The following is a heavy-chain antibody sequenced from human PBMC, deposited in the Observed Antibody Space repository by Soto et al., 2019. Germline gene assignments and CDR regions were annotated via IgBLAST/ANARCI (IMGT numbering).Heavy chain of an antibody. J-gene: IGHJ6*02. CDR2: ISGYIGNT. CDR1: GYTYTSYV. Sequence: ASVKVSCKASGYTYTSYVISWVRQAPGQGLEWMGWISGYIGNTNYAQKLQGRVTMTTDTSTSTAYMELSSLRSEDTAVYYCARGDFWSGSTQKASEYYYYYYGMDVWGQGTTVTVSS. V-gene: IGHV1-18*01. CDR3: ARGDFWSGSTQKASEYYYYYYGMDV. D-gene: IGHD3-3*01.